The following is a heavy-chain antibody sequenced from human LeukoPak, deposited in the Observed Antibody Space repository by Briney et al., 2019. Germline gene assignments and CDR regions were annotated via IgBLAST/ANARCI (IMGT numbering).Heavy chain of an antibody. CDR1: GYTFTGYY. CDR3: ARTTRRGATFRSRGNYFDY. CDR2: INPNSGGT. V-gene: IGHV1-2*02. D-gene: IGHD1-1*01. J-gene: IGHJ4*02. Sequence: ASVKVSCKASGYTFTGYYMHWVRQAPGQGLEWMGWINPNSGGTNYAQKFQGRVTMTRDTSISTAYMELSSLRSEDTAVYYCARTTRRGATFRSRGNYFDYWGQGTLVTVSS.